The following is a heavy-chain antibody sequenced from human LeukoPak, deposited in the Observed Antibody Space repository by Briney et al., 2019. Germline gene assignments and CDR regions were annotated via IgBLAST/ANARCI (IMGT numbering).Heavy chain of an antibody. V-gene: IGHV4-39*01. CDR2: MHYSGTT. Sequence: SETLSLTCTVSGGSINNSPYYWGWLRQPPGKELEWIVSMHYSGTTYYNPSLKIRVIMSIFTAKTLFALRLISGTAADSTVLCCARNDRWRAAVYWGQGTLVSVSS. J-gene: IGHJ4*02. D-gene: IGHD1-1*01. CDR3: ARNDRWRAAVY. CDR1: GGSINNSPYY.